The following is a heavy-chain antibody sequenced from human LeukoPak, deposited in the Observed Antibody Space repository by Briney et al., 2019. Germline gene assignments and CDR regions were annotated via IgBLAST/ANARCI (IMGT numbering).Heavy chain of an antibody. Sequence: GASVKVSCKASGYTFTSYAMNWVRQAPGQGLEWMGWINPNSGGTNYAQKFQGRVTMTRDTSISTAYMELSRLRSEDTAVYYCARVWPMYKGRNWFDPWGQGTLVTVSS. D-gene: IGHD1-26*01. CDR1: GYTFTSYA. CDR2: INPNSGGT. CDR3: ARVWPMYKGRNWFDP. V-gene: IGHV1-2*02. J-gene: IGHJ5*02.